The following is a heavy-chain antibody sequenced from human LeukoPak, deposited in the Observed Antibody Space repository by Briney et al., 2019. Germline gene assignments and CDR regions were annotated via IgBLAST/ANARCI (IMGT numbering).Heavy chain of an antibody. V-gene: IGHV3-23*01. CDR3: AKDSVGVAGPDY. J-gene: IGHJ4*02. CDR1: LFTFSSYA. CDR2: INPSGGDT. D-gene: IGHD6-19*01. Sequence: PGGSLRLSCAASLFTFSSYAMTWVRQAPGKGLEWVSTINPSGGDTYYADSVKGRFTISRDNSKNTLYLQMNSLRAEDTAVYYCAKDSVGVAGPDYWGQGTLVTVSS.